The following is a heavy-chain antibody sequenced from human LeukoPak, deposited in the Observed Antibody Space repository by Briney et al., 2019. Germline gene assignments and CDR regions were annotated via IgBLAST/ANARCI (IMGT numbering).Heavy chain of an antibody. V-gene: IGHV3-11*01. CDR3: ARDRFLGQLVDY. D-gene: IGHD6-6*01. Sequence: GPLPLSSAASGFPFIDYYMSWFRQAPGKGLEWVSYISSSSSTIYYADSVKGRFTISRDNAKNPLYLQMNSLRAEDTAVYYCARDRFLGQLVDYWGQGTLVSVSS. CDR1: GFPFIDYY. CDR2: ISSSSSTI. J-gene: IGHJ4*02.